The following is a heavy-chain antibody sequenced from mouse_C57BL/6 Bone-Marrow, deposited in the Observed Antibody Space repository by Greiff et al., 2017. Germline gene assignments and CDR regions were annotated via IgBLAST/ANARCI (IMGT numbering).Heavy chain of an antibody. CDR3: ARGHGYAFAY. CDR2: IYPGDGDT. J-gene: IGHJ3*01. CDR1: GYAFRSSW. D-gene: IGHD2-2*01. V-gene: IGHV1-82*01. Sequence: VQVVESGPELVKPGASVKISCKASGYAFRSSWMNWVKQRPGKGLEWIGRIYPGDGDTNYNGKFKGKATLTADKSSSTAYMQLSSLTSEDSAVYFCARGHGYAFAYWGQGTLVTVSA.